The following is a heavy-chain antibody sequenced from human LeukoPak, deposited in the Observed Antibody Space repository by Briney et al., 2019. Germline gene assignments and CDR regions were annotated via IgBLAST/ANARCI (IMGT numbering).Heavy chain of an antibody. J-gene: IGHJ6*02. V-gene: IGHV4-59*13. CDR2: IYYSGST. CDR3: ARDPEGDFGGMDV. CDR1: GGSISSYD. Sequence: SETLSLTCTVSGGSISSYDWSWIRKPPGQGLEWIGYIYYSGSTNSNPSLKSRVTISVDPSKNQFSLKLSSVTAADTAVYYCARDPEGDFGGMDVWGQGTTVTVSS. D-gene: IGHD3-3*01.